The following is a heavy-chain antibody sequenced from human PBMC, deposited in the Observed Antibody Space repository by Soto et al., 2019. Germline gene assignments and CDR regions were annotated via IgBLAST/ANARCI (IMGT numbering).Heavy chain of an antibody. V-gene: IGHV2-5*02. CDR3: ARLLGYCISTSCYAEGMDV. J-gene: IGHJ6*02. CDR2: IYWDDDK. D-gene: IGHD2-2*01. CDR1: GFSLSTSGVG. Sequence: QITLKESGPTLVKPTQTLTLTCTFSGFSLSTSGVGVGWIRQPPGKALEWLALIYWDDDKRYSPSLKSRLTITKDTAKNVVGXTMTNMDPVDTATYYCARLLGYCISTSCYAEGMDVWGQGTTVTVSS.